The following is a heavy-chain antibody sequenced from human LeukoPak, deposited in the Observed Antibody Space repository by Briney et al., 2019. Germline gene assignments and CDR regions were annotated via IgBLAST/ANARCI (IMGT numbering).Heavy chain of an antibody. D-gene: IGHD3-22*01. CDR3: ASLNDYYDSSGYSPLYYYYYGMDV. J-gene: IGHJ6*02. Sequence: SVKVSCNAAGGTFSSYANSWVRQAPGQGLEWMGRIIPILGIANYAQKFQGRVTITADKSTSTAYMELSSLRSEDTAVYYCASLNDYYDSSGYSPLYYYYYGMDVWGQGTTVTVSS. CDR1: GGTFSSYA. V-gene: IGHV1-69*04. CDR2: IIPILGIA.